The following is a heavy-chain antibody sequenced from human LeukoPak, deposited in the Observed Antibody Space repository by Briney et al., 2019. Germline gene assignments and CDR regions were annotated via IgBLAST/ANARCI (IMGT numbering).Heavy chain of an antibody. J-gene: IGHJ3*02. V-gene: IGHV3-23*01. D-gene: IGHD2-2*02. Sequence: GGSLRLSCAASGFTFSSYAMSWVRQAPGKGLEWVSAISGSGGSTYYADSVKGRFTISRDNAKNSLYLQMNSLRAEDTAVYYCAVAIGSDAFDIWGQGTMVTVSS. CDR1: GFTFSSYA. CDR2: ISGSGGST. CDR3: AVAIGSDAFDI.